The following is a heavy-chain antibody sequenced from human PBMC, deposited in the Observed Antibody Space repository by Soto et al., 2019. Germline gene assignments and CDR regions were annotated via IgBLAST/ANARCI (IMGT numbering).Heavy chain of an antibody. CDR1: GGSISSGGYY. V-gene: IGHV4-31*03. D-gene: IGHD2-15*01. CDR3: ARGPVVVAATRFERFDP. J-gene: IGHJ5*02. CDR2: IYYSGST. Sequence: QVQLQESGPGLVKPSQTLSLTCTVSGGSISSGGYYWSWIRQHPGKGLEWIGYIYYSGSTYYNPSLKSRVTISVDTSKNQFSLKLSSVTAADTAVYYCARGPVVVAATRFERFDPWGQGTLVTVSS.